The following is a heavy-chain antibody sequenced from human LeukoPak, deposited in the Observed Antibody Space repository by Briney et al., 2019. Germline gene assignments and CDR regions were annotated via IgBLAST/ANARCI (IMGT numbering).Heavy chain of an antibody. Sequence: ASVKVSCKASGYTFTGYYMHWVRQAPGQGLEWMGWINPNSGGTNYAQKLQGRVTMTTDTSTSTAYMELRSLRSDDTAVYYCARDRELRYFDWLGPGYFDLWGRGTLVTVSS. CDR2: INPNSGGT. CDR1: GYTFTGYY. J-gene: IGHJ2*01. CDR3: ARDRELRYFDWLGPGYFDL. D-gene: IGHD3-9*01. V-gene: IGHV1-2*02.